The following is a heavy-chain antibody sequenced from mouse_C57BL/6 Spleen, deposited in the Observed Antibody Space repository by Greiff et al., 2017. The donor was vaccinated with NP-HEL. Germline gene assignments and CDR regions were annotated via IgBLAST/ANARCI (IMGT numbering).Heavy chain of an antibody. CDR1: GYAFSSSW. V-gene: IGHV1-82*01. CDR2: IYPGDGDT. D-gene: IGHD2-3*01. J-gene: IGHJ2*01. CDR3: ARGGYSLYYFDY. Sequence: QVQLKESGPELVKPGASVKISCKASGYAFSSSWMNWVKQRPGKGLEWIGRIYPGDGDTNYNGKFKGKATLTADKSSSTAYMQLSSLTSEDSAVYFCARGGYSLYYFDYWGKGTTLTVSS.